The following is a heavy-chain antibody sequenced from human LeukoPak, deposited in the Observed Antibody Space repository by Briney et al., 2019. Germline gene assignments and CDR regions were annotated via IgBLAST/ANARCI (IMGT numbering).Heavy chain of an antibody. J-gene: IGHJ4*02. V-gene: IGHV3-30*18. CDR1: GFTFSSYG. Sequence: PGGSLRLSCAASGFTFSSYGMHWVRQAPGKGLEWVAVISYDGSNKYYADSVKGRFTISRHNSKNTLYLQMNSLRAEDTAVYYCAKHSSGWYEYHFDYWGQGTLVTVSS. CDR2: ISYDGSNK. D-gene: IGHD6-19*01. CDR3: AKHSSGWYEYHFDY.